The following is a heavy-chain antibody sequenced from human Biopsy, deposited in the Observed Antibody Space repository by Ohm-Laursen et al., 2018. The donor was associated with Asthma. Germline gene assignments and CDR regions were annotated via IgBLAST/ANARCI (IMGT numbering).Heavy chain of an antibody. CDR2: ISGSGGST. J-gene: IGHJ4*02. V-gene: IGHV3-23*01. D-gene: IGHD3-3*01. Sequence: GSLRLSCTASGFTFSSHAMSWVRQAPGKGLEWVSAISGSGGSTYYADSVKGRFTISRDNSKNTLYLQMNSLRAEDTAVYYCASQSSGPDFWSGYYYFDYWGQGTLVTVSS. CDR3: ASQSSGPDFWSGYYYFDY. CDR1: GFTFSSHA.